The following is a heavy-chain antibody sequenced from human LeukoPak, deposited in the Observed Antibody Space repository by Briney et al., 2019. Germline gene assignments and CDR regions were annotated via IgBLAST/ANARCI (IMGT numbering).Heavy chain of an antibody. Sequence: SETLSLTCTVSACSSSSYYWSWIRQPDGKGLEWIGPIYTSGSNKYKHSLKRRVTISVDKSKSQLALKLSSVTAADTAVYYGARDFLDYSNWFDPWGQGTLVTVSS. J-gene: IGHJ5*02. CDR2: IYTSGSN. CDR1: ACSSSSYY. CDR3: ARDFLDYSNWFDP. D-gene: IGHD4-11*01. V-gene: IGHV4-4*07.